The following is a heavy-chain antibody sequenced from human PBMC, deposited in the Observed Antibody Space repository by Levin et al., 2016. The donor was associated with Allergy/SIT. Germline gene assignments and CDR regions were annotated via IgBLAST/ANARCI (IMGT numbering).Heavy chain of an antibody. CDR3: ARGYSSIGWFDP. CDR2: INHSGST. V-gene: IGHV4-34*01. D-gene: IGHD6-13*01. Sequence: SETLSLTCAVYGGSFSGYYWSWIRQPPGKGLEWIGEINHSGSTNYNPSLKSRVTISVDTSKNQFSLKLSSVTAADTAVYYCARGYSSIGWFDPWGQGTLVTVSS. J-gene: IGHJ5*02. CDR1: GGSFSGYY.